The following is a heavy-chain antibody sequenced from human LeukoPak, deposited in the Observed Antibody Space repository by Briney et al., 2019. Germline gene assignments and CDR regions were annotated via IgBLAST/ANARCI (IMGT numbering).Heavy chain of an antibody. CDR2: INHSGST. Sequence: SETLSLTCAVYGGSFSGYYWSWIRQPPGKGLEWIGEINHSGSTNYNPSLKSRVTISVDTSKNQFSLKLSSVTAADTAVYYCARGHLLPRDYGDYDLEDYWGQGTLVTVSS. CDR3: ARGHLLPRDYGDYDLEDY. D-gene: IGHD4-17*01. J-gene: IGHJ4*02. V-gene: IGHV4-34*01. CDR1: GGSFSGYY.